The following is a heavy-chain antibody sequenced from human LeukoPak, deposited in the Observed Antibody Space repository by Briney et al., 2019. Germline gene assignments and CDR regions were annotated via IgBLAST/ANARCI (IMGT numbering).Heavy chain of an antibody. CDR1: GFTFSSYA. CDR2: ISGSSGST. V-gene: IGHV3-23*01. J-gene: IGHJ3*02. D-gene: IGHD1-26*01. CDR3: AKRKYSGSYYAAFDI. Sequence: PGGSLRLSCAASGFTFSSYAMSWVRQAPGKGLEWVSAISGSSGSTYYADSVKGRFTISRDNSKNTLYLQMNSLRAEDTAVYYCAKRKYSGSYYAAFDIWGQGTMVTVSS.